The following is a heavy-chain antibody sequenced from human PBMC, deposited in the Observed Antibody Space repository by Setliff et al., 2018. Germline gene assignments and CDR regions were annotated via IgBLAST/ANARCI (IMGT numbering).Heavy chain of an antibody. CDR3: TRFGDRDGIGI. CDR2: INWDGATT. D-gene: IGHD1-26*01. Sequence: PWGSLRLSCAASGFSFNKHGMNWVRQAPGKGLEWVSTINWDGATTAYADSVKGRFTISRDNAKNSLYLYMDSLRDEDTALYYCTRFGDRDGIGIWGQGTMVTVSS. V-gene: IGHV3-20*04. CDR1: GFSFNKHG. J-gene: IGHJ3*02.